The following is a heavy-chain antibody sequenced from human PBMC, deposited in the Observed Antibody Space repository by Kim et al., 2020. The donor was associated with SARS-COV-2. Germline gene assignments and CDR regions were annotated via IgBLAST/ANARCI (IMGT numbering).Heavy chain of an antibody. CDR1: GGTFSSYS. D-gene: IGHD3-22*01. V-gene: IGHV1-69*13. CDR2: INSLSGTT. CDR3: ACDSSGYNPPTGFNN. J-gene: IGHJ4*02. Sequence: SVKVSCKASGGTFSSYSINWVRQAPGQGLEWMGGINSLSGTTNYAQKFQGRVTISAGESTSTTYMELSSLGSEDTALYYCACDSSGYNPPTGFNNWGPGTLVTVSS.